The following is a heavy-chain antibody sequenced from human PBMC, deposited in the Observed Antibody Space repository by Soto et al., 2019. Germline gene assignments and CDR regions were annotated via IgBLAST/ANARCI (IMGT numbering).Heavy chain of an antibody. J-gene: IGHJ6*02. V-gene: IGHV3-23*01. CDR2: ISGSGGST. CDR3: AKGRVCSGGSCYSRLYYYGMDV. D-gene: IGHD2-15*01. Sequence: PGGSLRLSCAASGFTFSSYAMIWVRQAPGKGLEWVSAISGSGGSTYYADSVKGRFTISRDNSKNTLYLQMNSLRAEDTAVYYCAKGRVCSGGSCYSRLYYYGMDVWGQGTTVTVSS. CDR1: GFTFSSYA.